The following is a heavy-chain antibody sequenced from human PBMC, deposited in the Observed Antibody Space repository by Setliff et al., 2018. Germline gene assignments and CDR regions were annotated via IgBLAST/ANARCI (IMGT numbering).Heavy chain of an antibody. CDR1: GYSFSNFW. V-gene: IGHV5-51*01. CDR3: ARLSTDYSGGPLRTFFEI. CDR2: IYPGDSHT. Sequence: PGESLKISCKGSGYSFSNFWIGWVRQMPGKGLEWMGIIYPGDSHTRYSPSFQGQVTFSVDKSITTAYLQWSSLKASDTAMYYCARLSTDYSGGPLRTFFEIWGQGTMVTVSS. D-gene: IGHD4-4*01. J-gene: IGHJ3*02.